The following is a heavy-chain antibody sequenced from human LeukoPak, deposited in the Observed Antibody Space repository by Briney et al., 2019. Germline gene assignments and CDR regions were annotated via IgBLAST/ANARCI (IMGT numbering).Heavy chain of an antibody. CDR1: GFTFSSYS. CDR2: ISSSSSTI. J-gene: IGHJ6*02. Sequence: GGSLRLSCAASGFTFSSYSMNWVRQAPGKGLEWVSYISSSSSTIYYADSVKGRFTISRDNAKNSLYLQMNSLRAEDTAVYYCARDPGVAATDYYYGMDVWGQGTTVTVSS. V-gene: IGHV3-48*01. CDR3: ARDPGVAATDYYYGMDV. D-gene: IGHD2-15*01.